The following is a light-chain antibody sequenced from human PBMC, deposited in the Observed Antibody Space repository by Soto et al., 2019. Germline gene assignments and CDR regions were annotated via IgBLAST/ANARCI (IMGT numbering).Light chain of an antibody. V-gene: IGLV2-23*02. Sequence: QSVLTQPASVSGSPGQWITISCAGTNSDVGNYNLVSWYQQHPGKAPKLMIYAVSKRPSGVSNRFSGSKSGNTASLSISGLQAEDEADYYCCSYAGSSTLKFGGGTKLTVL. CDR2: AVS. CDR1: NSDVGNYNL. J-gene: IGLJ2*01. CDR3: CSYAGSSTLK.